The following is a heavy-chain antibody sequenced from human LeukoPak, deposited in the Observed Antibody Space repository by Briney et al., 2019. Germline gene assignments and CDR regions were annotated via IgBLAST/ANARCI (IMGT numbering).Heavy chain of an antibody. CDR2: ISIDGRSK. V-gene: IGHV3-64D*06. J-gene: IGHJ4*02. CDR1: GFTFTDYA. Sequence: GGSLRLSCSASGFTFTDYAMHWVRQAAGKGLEYVSTISIDGRSKYYADSVKGRFTISRDNSKNTLSLQVSSLRTDDTAIYYCVKDQEYSYDYWGQGTLVTVSS. CDR3: VKDQEYSYDY. D-gene: IGHD5-18*01.